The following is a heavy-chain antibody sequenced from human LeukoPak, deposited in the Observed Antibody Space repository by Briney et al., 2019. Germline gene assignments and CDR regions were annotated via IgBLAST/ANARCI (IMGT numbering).Heavy chain of an antibody. J-gene: IGHJ4*02. V-gene: IGHV1-2*02. Sequence: ASVKDSCKASGYTFTGYYMHWVRQAPGQGLEWMGWINPNSGGTNYAQKFQGRVTMTRDTSISTAYMELSRLRSHDTAVYCCAREGVHSSSWCYFDYWGQGTRVTVSS. CDR3: AREGVHSSSWCYFDY. CDR1: GYTFTGYY. CDR2: INPNSGGT. D-gene: IGHD6-13*01.